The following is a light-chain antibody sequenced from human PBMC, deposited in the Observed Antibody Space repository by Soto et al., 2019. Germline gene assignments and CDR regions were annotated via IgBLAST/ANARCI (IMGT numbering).Light chain of an antibody. CDR1: QSIISY. J-gene: IGKJ1*01. V-gene: IGKV1-39*01. CDR2: AAS. CDR3: QQSFSTTWT. Sequence: DIQMTQSPSSLSASVGDRVNITCRASQSIISYFNWYQQKPGKAPKLLIYAASSLQSGVPSRFSGAGSGTDFTLTISSLQPEDFATYYCQQSFSTTWTFGRGTKVELK.